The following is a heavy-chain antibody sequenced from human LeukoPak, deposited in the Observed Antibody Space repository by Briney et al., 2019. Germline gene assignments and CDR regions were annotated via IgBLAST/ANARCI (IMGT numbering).Heavy chain of an antibody. V-gene: IGHV1-69*04. CDR2: IIPILGIA. CDR3: ARGDSGYDYGFDN. D-gene: IGHD5-12*01. Sequence: SVKVSCKASGGTFSSYAISWVRQAPGQGLEWMGRIIPILGIANYAQKFQGRVTITADKSTSTAYMELSSLRSEDTAVYYCARGDSGYDYGFDNWGQGTLVTVSS. CDR1: GGTFSSYA. J-gene: IGHJ4*02.